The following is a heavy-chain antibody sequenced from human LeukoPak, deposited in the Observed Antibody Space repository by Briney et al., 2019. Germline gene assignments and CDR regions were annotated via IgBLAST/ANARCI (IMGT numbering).Heavy chain of an antibody. V-gene: IGHV3-30*03. D-gene: IGHD6-19*01. Sequence: PGRSLRLSCAASGFTFSSYGMHWVRQAPGKGLEWVAVISYDGSNKYYADSVKGRFTISRDNSKNTLYLQMNSLRAEDTAVYYCAPPEPGIAVAGTGDWGQGTLVTVSS. CDR1: GFTFSSYG. CDR3: APPEPGIAVAGTGD. CDR2: ISYDGSNK. J-gene: IGHJ4*02.